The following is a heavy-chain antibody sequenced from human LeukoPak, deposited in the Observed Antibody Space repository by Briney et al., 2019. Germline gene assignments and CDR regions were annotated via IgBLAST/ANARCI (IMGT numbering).Heavy chain of an antibody. CDR2: IYYSGST. Sequence: SETLSLTRTVSGGSISSSSYYWGWIRQPPGKGLEWIGSIYYSGSTYYNPSLKSRVTISVDTSKNQFSLKLSSVTAADTAVYYCAASSSTSYLWDYGMDVWGQGTTVTVSS. J-gene: IGHJ6*02. CDR3: AASSSTSYLWDYGMDV. V-gene: IGHV4-39*01. CDR1: GGSISSSSYY. D-gene: IGHD2-2*01.